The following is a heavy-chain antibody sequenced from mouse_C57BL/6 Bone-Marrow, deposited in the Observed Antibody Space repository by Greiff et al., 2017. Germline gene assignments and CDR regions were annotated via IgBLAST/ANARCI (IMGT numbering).Heavy chain of an antibody. J-gene: IGHJ1*03. Sequence: VQLQQSGPELVKPGASVKLSCKASGYNFTSYDINWVKQRPGQGLEWIGWIYPRDGSTKYNEKFKGKATLTVDPSSSTAYLELPSLTSEDSAVYFCARLEFDGSSGDWYFDGWGTGTTVTVSS. CDR3: ARLEFDGSSGDWYFDG. CDR2: IYPRDGST. D-gene: IGHD1-1*01. CDR1: GYNFTSYD. V-gene: IGHV1-85*01.